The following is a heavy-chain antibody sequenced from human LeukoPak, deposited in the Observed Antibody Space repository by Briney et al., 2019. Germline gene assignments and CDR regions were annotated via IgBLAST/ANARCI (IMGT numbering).Heavy chain of an antibody. J-gene: IGHJ5*02. V-gene: IGHV1-69*05. CDR3: AGTTGTLNWFDP. CDR2: IIPIFGTA. Sequence: ASVKVSCKASGYTFTSYGISWVRQAPGQGLEWMGGIIPIFGTANYAQKFQGRVTITTDESTSTAYMELSSLRSEDTAVYYCAGTTGTLNWFDPWGQGTLVTVSS. CDR1: GYTFTSYG. D-gene: IGHD1-1*01.